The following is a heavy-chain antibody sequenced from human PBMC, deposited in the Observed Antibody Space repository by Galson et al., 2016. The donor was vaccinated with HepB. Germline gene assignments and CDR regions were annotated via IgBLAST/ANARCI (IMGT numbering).Heavy chain of an antibody. CDR2: ISSKGSST. D-gene: IGHD1-7*01. Sequence: SLRLSCAASGFIFRTYAMHWVRQAPGKGLEYVSGISSKGSSTYYADSVKGRFSISRDNSKNTLYLQMSSLRAEDTAVYYCVKVGTTGDFFYYMDVWGKGTTVTV. CDR3: VKVGTTGDFFYYMDV. V-gene: IGHV3-64D*06. CDR1: GFIFRTYA. J-gene: IGHJ6*03.